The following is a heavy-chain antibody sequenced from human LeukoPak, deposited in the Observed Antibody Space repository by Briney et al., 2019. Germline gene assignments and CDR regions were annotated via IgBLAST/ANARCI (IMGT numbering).Heavy chain of an antibody. J-gene: IGHJ4*02. CDR3: ARPRGDSYGYVDY. CDR1: GGSFSSSSYY. D-gene: IGHD5-18*01. V-gene: IGHV4-39*01. Sequence: SETLSLTCTVSGGSFSSSSYYWGWFRQPPGKGLEWTGSVYYSGSAYYNPSLKSRVTISVDTSKNQFSLRLSSVTAADTAVYYCARPRGDSYGYVDYWGRGTLVTVSS. CDR2: VYYSGSA.